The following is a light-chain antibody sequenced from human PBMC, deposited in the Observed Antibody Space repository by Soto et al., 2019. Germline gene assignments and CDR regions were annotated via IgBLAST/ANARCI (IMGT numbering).Light chain of an antibody. Sequence: QSALTQPRSVSGSPGQSVTFSCTGTSSDVGNYNYVSWYQQHPGKAPKVIIYDVSKRPSGVPDRFSGSKSGNTASLTISGLQAEDEADYYCCLYAGSDTYWVFGGGTKLTVL. J-gene: IGLJ3*02. CDR2: DVS. CDR1: SSDVGNYNY. CDR3: CLYAGSDTYWV. V-gene: IGLV2-11*01.